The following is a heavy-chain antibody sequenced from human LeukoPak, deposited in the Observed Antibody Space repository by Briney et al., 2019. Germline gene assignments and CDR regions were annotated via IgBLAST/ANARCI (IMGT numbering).Heavy chain of an antibody. CDR3: ARVYYCNSYDYWYSVL. D-gene: IGHD6-13*01. Sequence: SETLSLTCTVSGGSISSSSYYWGWIRQPPGKGLEWIGSIYYSGSTYYNPSLKIRVTISLDTSKNQFSLKLSSVTAADTAVYYCARVYYCNSYDYWYSVLWGRGTLVTVSS. CDR1: GGSISSSSYY. CDR2: IYYSGST. J-gene: IGHJ2*01. V-gene: IGHV4-39*07.